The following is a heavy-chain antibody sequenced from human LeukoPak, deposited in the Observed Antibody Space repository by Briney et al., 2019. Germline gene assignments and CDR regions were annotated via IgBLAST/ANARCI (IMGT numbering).Heavy chain of an antibody. J-gene: IGHJ5*02. CDR1: GYTFTAYY. D-gene: IGHD2-21*02. V-gene: IGHV1-2*02. CDR3: LTEVLSDIDDH. CDR2: INPNSGGT. Sequence: ASVKVSCKASGYTFTAYYLHWVRQAPGQGLEWMGWINPNSGGTNYAQRFQGRVTMTRDTSIDTAYMDVSRLKSDDTAVYYCLTEVLSDIDDHWGQGTLVTVSS.